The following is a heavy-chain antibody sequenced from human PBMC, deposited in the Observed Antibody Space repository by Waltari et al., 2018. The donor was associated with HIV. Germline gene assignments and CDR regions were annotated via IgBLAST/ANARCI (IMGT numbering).Heavy chain of an antibody. CDR3: ARDVRRYSFDV. Sequence: QLQLSGPGLVKPSQTLSLTCVISGDSVSSDSRGWNWHRQAPSGGLEGLGRTYFRKSKWFSDVATSLKGRIAIKSDSSKNEFSLQLTSVTPRDTTVYFCARDVRRYSFDVWAQGVRVVVSS. CDR2: TYFRKSKWFS. J-gene: IGHJ4*02. V-gene: IGHV6-1*01. CDR1: GDSVSSDSRG. D-gene: IGHD3-9*01.